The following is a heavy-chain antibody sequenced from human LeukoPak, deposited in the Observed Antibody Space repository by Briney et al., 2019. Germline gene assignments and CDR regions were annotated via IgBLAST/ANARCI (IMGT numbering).Heavy chain of an antibody. J-gene: IGHJ3*02. CDR2: ISGSGGST. CDR1: GFTFSSYA. D-gene: IGHD3-9*01. CDR3: AKDGTAYYDILTGYYNDAFDI. Sequence: GGSLGLSCAASGFTFSSYAMSWVRQAPGKGLEWVSAISGSGGSTYYADSGKGRFTISRDNSKNTLYLQMNSLRAEDTAVYYCAKDGTAYYDILTGYYNDAFDIWGQGTMVTVSS. V-gene: IGHV3-23*01.